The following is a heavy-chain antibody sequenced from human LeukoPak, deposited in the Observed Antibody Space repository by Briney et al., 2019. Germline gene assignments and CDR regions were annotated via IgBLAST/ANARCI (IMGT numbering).Heavy chain of an antibody. D-gene: IGHD3-16*02. CDR1: GGSFSGYY. J-gene: IGHJ4*02. CDR3: ARGSFGRYDYVWGSYRYQYYFDY. V-gene: IGHV4-34*01. CDR2: INHSGST. Sequence: SETLSLTCAVYGGSFSGYYWSWIRQPPGKGLEWIGEINHSGSTNYNPSLKSRVTISVDTSKNQFSLELSSVTAADTAVYYCARGSFGRYDYVWGSYRYQYYFDYWGQGTLVTVSS.